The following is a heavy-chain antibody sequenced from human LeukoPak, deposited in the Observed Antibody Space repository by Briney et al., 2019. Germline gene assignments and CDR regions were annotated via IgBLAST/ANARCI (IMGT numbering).Heavy chain of an antibody. CDR3: AKDDDIVVVPAAMVDY. D-gene: IGHD2-2*01. J-gene: IGHJ4*02. CDR2: ISGSGGST. Sequence: GGSLRLSCVVSGLTFSSHWMHWVRQAPGNVLEWVSAISGSGGSTYYADSVKGRFTISRDNSKNTLYLQMNSLRAEDTAVYYCAKDDDIVVVPAAMVDYWGQGTLVTVSS. V-gene: IGHV3-23*01. CDR1: GLTFSSHW.